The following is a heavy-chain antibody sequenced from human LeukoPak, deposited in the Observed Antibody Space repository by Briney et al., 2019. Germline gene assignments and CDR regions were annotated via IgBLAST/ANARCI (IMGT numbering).Heavy chain of an antibody. CDR3: ARDVSTTGTYYFDY. V-gene: IGHV1-18*01. Sequence: ASVKVSFKASGYTFTSYGISWVRQAPGRGLEWMGWISAYNGNTNYAQKLQGRVTMTTDTSTSTAYMELRSLRSDDTAVYYCARDVSTTGTYYFDYWGQGTLVTVSS. D-gene: IGHD1-1*01. J-gene: IGHJ4*02. CDR1: GYTFTSYG. CDR2: ISAYNGNT.